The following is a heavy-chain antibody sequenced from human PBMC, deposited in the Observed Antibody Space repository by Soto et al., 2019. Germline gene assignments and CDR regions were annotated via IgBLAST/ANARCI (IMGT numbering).Heavy chain of an antibody. Sequence: GGALRVSCAASGFTFNRYAMAWVRQAPGKGLEWVSAISGSGGTTYYADSVKGRFTISRDNSKNTLYLQMNSLRAEDTALYYCAKDRFLPSDSRGYLFDYWGQGTLVTVSS. J-gene: IGHJ4*02. CDR1: GFTFNRYA. V-gene: IGHV3-23*01. CDR2: ISGSGGTT. CDR3: AKDRFLPSDSRGYLFDY. D-gene: IGHD3-22*01.